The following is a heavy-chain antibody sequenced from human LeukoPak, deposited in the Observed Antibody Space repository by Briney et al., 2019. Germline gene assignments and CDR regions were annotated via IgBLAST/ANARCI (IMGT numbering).Heavy chain of an antibody. D-gene: IGHD2-15*01. CDR1: GYTFSGYA. J-gene: IGHJ6*02. CDR3: ARGTGCTGGSCSYYGMDV. CDR2: INAGNGDT. V-gene: IGHV1-3*01. Sequence: GALVKVSCKGSGYTFSGYAMHWVRQAPGQRLEWMGWINAGNGDTKYSQKFQGRVTITRDTSATTAYMELSSLRSEDTAVYYCARGTGCTGGSCSYYGMDVWGQGTTVTVSS.